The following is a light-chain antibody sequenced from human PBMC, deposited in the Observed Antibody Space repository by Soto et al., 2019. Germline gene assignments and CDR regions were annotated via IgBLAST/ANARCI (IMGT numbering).Light chain of an antibody. Sequence: QSVLTQPRSVSGSPGQSVTISCTGTSSDVGGYNYVSWYQQHPGKVPKLMIYDVTKRPSGVPDRFSGSKSGNTASLTISGLQAEDEADYFCCSYTGSRTLVFGGGTKLTVL. V-gene: IGLV2-11*01. J-gene: IGLJ2*01. CDR2: DVT. CDR1: SSDVGGYNY. CDR3: CSYTGSRTLV.